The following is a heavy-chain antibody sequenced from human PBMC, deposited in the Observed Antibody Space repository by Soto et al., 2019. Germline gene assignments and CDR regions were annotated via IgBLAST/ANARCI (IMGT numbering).Heavy chain of an antibody. CDR2: IYWDDDK. J-gene: IGHJ4*02. D-gene: IGHD3-22*01. V-gene: IGHV2-5*02. Sequence: QITLKESGPTLVKPTQTLTLTCTFSGFSLSTSGVCVGWIRQPPGKALEWLALIYWDDDKRYSPSLKSRLTITKDTSKNQVVLTMTNMDPVDTATYYCAHSNNYDSSGYHGDQFDYWGQGTQVTVSS. CDR3: AHSNNYDSSGYHGDQFDY. CDR1: GFSLSTSGVC.